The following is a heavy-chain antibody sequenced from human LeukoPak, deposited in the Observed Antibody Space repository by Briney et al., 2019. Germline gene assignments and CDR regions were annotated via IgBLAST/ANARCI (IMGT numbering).Heavy chain of an antibody. CDR1: GFTFDDYG. J-gene: IGHJ4*02. D-gene: IGHD1-26*01. CDR2: INWNGGST. CDR3: ARASGSYFPYVFDY. Sequence: PGGSLRLSCAASGFTFDDYGMSWVRQAPGKGLEWVSGINWNGGSTGYADSVKGRFTISRDNAKNSLYLQMNSLRAEDTALYYCARASGSYFPYVFDYWGQGTLVTVSS. V-gene: IGHV3-20*04.